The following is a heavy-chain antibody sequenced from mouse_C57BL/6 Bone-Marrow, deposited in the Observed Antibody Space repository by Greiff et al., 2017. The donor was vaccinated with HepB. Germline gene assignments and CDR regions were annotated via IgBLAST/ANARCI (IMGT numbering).Heavy chain of an antibody. CDR2: ISSGGSYT. V-gene: IGHV5-6*01. CDR3: ARPLYYYAMDY. J-gene: IGHJ4*01. CDR1: GFTFSSYG. Sequence: EVKVVESGGDLVKPGGSLKLSCAASGFTFSSYGMSWVRQTPDKRLEWVATISSGGSYTYYPDSVKGRFTISRDNAKNTLYLQMSSLKSEDTAMYYCARPLYYYAMDYWGQGTSVTVSS.